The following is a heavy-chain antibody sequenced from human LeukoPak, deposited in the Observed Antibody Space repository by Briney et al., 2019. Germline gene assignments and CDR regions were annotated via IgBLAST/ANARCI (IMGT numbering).Heavy chain of an antibody. Sequence: GGSLRLSCAASGFTFSSYVMSWVRQAPGKGLEWVSAISGSGTTPYYADSVKGRFTISRDNSKNTLYLQMNSLRAEDTAVYYCANKLTFGGIIADYWGQGTLVTVSS. D-gene: IGHD3-16*02. V-gene: IGHV3-23*01. CDR3: ANKLTFGGIIADY. CDR1: GFTFSSYV. J-gene: IGHJ4*02. CDR2: ISGSGTTP.